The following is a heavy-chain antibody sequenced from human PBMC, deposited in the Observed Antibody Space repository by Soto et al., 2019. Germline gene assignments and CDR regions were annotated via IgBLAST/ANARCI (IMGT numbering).Heavy chain of an antibody. CDR2: IRSKANSYAT. CDR1: GFTFSGSA. Sequence: GGSLRLSCAASGFTFSGSAMHWVRQASGKGLEWVGRIRSKANSYATAYAASVKGRFTISRDDSKNTAYLQMNSLKTEDTAVYYCTRHPPGIVGAKGVWGQGTTVTVSS. V-gene: IGHV3-73*01. J-gene: IGHJ6*02. D-gene: IGHD1-26*01. CDR3: TRHPPGIVGAKGV.